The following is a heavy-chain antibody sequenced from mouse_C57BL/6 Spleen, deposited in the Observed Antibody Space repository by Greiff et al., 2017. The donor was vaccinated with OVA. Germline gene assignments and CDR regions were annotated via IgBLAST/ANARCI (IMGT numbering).Heavy chain of an antibody. J-gene: IGHJ3*01. D-gene: IGHD2-10*02. CDR2: INPSSGYT. Sequence: QVQLQQSGAELARPGASVKMSCKASGYTFTSYTMHWVKQRPGQGLEWIGYINPSSGYTKYNQKFKDKATLTADKSSSTAYMQLSSLTSEDSAVYYCARSGYGKGIWFAYWGQGTLVTVSA. CDR3: ARSGYGKGIWFAY. V-gene: IGHV1-4*01. CDR1: GYTFTSYT.